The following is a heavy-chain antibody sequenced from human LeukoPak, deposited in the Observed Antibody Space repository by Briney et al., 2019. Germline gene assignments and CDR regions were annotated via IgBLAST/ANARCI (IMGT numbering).Heavy chain of an antibody. CDR1: GGSISSSSYY. V-gene: IGHV4-39*01. D-gene: IGHD3-22*01. Sequence: SETVSLTCTVSGGSISSSSYYWGWIRQPPGRGLEWIGSIYYSGSTYYNPSLKSRVTISVDTSKNQFSLKLSSVTAADTAVYYCARCKKNNYDSSGYHGDWFDPWGQGTLVTVSS. J-gene: IGHJ5*02. CDR2: IYYSGST. CDR3: ARCKKNNYDSSGYHGDWFDP.